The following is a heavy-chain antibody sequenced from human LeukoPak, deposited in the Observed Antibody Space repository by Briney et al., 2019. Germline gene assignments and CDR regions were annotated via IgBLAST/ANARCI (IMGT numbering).Heavy chain of an antibody. CDR1: GYTFTSYD. Sequence: ASVKVSCKASGYTFTSYDINWVRQATGQGLEWMGWMNPNSGNTGCAQKFQGRVTITRNTSISTAYMELSSLRSEDTAVYYCAREWSSSSGDNWFDPWGQGTLVTVSS. CDR3: AREWSSSSGDNWFDP. J-gene: IGHJ5*02. V-gene: IGHV1-8*03. CDR2: MNPNSGNT. D-gene: IGHD6-6*01.